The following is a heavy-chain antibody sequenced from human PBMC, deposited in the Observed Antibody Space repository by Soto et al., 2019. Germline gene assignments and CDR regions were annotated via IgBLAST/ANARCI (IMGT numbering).Heavy chain of an antibody. CDR1: GYTLTELS. CDR2: FDPEDGET. D-gene: IGHD3-22*01. Sequence: EASVKVSCKVSGYTLTELSMHWVRQAPGKGLEWMGGFDPEDGETIYAQKFQGRVTMTEDTSTDAAYMELSSLRSEDTAVYYCATLDDSSGYYYVSRRLDAFDIWGQGTMVTVSS. J-gene: IGHJ3*02. CDR3: ATLDDSSGYYYVSRRLDAFDI. V-gene: IGHV1-24*01.